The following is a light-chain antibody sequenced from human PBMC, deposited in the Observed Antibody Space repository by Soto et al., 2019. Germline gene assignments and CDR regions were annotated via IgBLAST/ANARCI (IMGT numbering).Light chain of an antibody. CDR3: SSYTSRSTLE. J-gene: IGLJ2*01. V-gene: IGLV2-14*01. CDR1: SGDVGGYKY. CDR2: DVS. Sequence: QSVLTQPASVSGSPGQSITLSCTGTSGDVGGYKYVSWYQQHPGKAPRLMIFDVSNRPSGVSNRFSGSKSGNTASLTISGLQAEDEAVYYCSSYTSRSTLEFGGGTKVTVL.